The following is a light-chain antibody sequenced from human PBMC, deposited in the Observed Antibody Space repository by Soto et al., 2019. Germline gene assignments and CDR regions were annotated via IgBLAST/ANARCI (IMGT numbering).Light chain of an antibody. J-gene: IGKJ3*01. Sequence: DIQMTQSPSSLSASVGDRVTITCRASQGISNDLAWYQQKPGKVPKLLIYAASTLQSGVPSRCSGSGSGTDFNLTISSLQPEDVVTYYCPKYNSALLCTFGPGTKVDIK. V-gene: IGKV1-27*01. CDR2: AAS. CDR1: QGISND. CDR3: PKYNSALLCT.